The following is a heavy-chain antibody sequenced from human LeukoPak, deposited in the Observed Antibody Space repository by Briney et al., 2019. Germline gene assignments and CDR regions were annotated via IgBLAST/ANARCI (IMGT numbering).Heavy chain of an antibody. CDR1: GYTFTSYG. J-gene: IGHJ4*02. Sequence: ASVKVSCKASGYTFTSYGISWVRPAPGQGLAWMGWISAYNGNTNYAQKLQGSVTMTTDTSTSTAYMELRSLRSDDTAVYYCARDQDYYDSGGYSGYDYWGQGTLVTVSS. D-gene: IGHD3-22*01. V-gene: IGHV1-18*01. CDR2: ISAYNGNT. CDR3: ARDQDYYDSGGYSGYDY.